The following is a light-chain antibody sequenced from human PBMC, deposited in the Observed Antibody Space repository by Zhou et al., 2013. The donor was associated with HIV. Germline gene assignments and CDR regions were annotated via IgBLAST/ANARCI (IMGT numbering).Light chain of an antibody. CDR3: QQYPTSYT. J-gene: IGKJ3*01. Sequence: EIVLTQSPATLSLSPGERATLSCRASEYVTRYLAWYQQKPGQAPRLLIYATSNRATDIPPRFSGSGSGTDYTLTITRLEPEDFAVYYCQQYPTSYTFGPGTKVDIK. CDR1: EYVTRY. V-gene: IGKV3-11*01. CDR2: ATS.